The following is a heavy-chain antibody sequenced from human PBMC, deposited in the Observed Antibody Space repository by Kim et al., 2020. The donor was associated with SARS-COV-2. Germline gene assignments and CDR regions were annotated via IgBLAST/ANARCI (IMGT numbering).Heavy chain of an antibody. J-gene: IGHJ4*02. D-gene: IGHD2-8*01. CDR1: GFTVTANY. Sequence: GGSLRLSCAVSGFTVTANYMNWVRQAPGKGLECVSDIYRDGRTYYADSVKGRFTISRDNSNNTLYLQMSSLRAEDTAVYYCTAVFQKNGFFSVPYWGQGTLVTVSS. CDR3: TAVFQKNGFFSVPY. V-gene: IGHV3-53*01. CDR2: IYRDGRT.